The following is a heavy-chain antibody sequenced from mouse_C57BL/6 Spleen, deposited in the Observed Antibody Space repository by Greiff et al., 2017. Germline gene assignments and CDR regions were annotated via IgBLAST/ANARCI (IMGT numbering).Heavy chain of an antibody. CDR1: GFTFSDYY. Sequence: EVQLVESEGGLVQPGSSMKLSCTASGFTFSDYYMAWVRQVPEKGLEWVANINYDGSSTYYLDSFKSRFIISRDNAKNILYLQMSRLTSDDTATYYCAREDWYFDVWGTGTTVTVSS. J-gene: IGHJ1*03. CDR3: AREDWYFDV. V-gene: IGHV5-16*01. CDR2: INYDGSST.